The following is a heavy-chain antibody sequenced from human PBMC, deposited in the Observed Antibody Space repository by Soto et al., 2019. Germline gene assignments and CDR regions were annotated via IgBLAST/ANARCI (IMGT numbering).Heavy chain of an antibody. CDR1: GFTFSSYS. V-gene: IGHV3-23*01. J-gene: IGHJ3*02. Sequence: HPGGSLRLSCAASGFTFSSYSMSWVRQAPGKGLEWVSAISGSGGSTYYADSVKGRFTIPRDNSKNTLYLQMNSLRAEDTAVYYCAKDYDILTGDAFDIWGQGTMVTVSS. D-gene: IGHD3-9*01. CDR2: ISGSGGST. CDR3: AKDYDILTGDAFDI.